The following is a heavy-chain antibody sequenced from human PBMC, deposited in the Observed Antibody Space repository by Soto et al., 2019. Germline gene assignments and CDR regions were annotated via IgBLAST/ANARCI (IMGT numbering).Heavy chain of an antibody. V-gene: IGHV1-24*01. Sequence: HVQLVQSVAEVKKPGASVKVSCKVSGYTLTELSMHWVRQAPGKGLEWMGGFDPEDGETIYAQKFQGRVTMTEDTSTDTAYMELSSLRSEDTAVYYCATEYRLPMVRGVIHWFDPWGQGTLVTVS. J-gene: IGHJ5*02. CDR1: GYTLTELS. D-gene: IGHD3-10*01. CDR2: FDPEDGET. CDR3: ATEYRLPMVRGVIHWFDP.